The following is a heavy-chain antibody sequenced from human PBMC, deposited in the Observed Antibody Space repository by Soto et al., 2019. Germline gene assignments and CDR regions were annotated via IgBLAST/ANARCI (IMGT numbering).Heavy chain of an antibody. D-gene: IGHD1-1*01. J-gene: IGHJ4*02. V-gene: IGHV1-18*01. CDR2: ISAYNGNT. Sequence: QVQLVQSGAEVKKPGASVRVSCKTSGYTFTNYGINWVRQAPGQGLEWMGWISAYNGNTNYAQKFQGRVTMTTDTSTSTAYMELRSLRSDDTAVFYCARDGITTAGLFFDYWGQGTLVTVSS. CDR3: ARDGITTAGLFFDY. CDR1: GYTFTNYG.